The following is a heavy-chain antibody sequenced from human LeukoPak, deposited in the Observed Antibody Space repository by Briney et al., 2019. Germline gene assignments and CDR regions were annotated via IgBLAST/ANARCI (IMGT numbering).Heavy chain of an antibody. J-gene: IGHJ6*02. D-gene: IGHD3-10*01. CDR2: ISHDGNMK. Sequence: GGSLRLSCAASGLSLTSNGMHWVRQGPGKGLEWVAFISHDGNMKYYADSGKGRFTVSRASSKSTLFLQMDSLRRDDTAVYYCARDIRVRYMPMVRAVEYYQYHAMDVWGQGTTVTVYS. CDR1: GLSLTSNG. CDR3: ARDIRVRYMPMVRAVEYYQYHAMDV. V-gene: IGHV3-30*03.